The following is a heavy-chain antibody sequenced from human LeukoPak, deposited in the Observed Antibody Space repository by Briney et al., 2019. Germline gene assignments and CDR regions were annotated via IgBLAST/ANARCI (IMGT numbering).Heavy chain of an antibody. D-gene: IGHD1-26*01. CDR2: IYYSGST. CDR1: GGSISSSSYY. V-gene: IGHV4-39*07. CDR3: ARDGSYGLSDY. J-gene: IGHJ4*02. Sequence: PSETLSLTCTVSGGSISSSSYYWGWIRQPPGKGLEWIGSIYYSGSTYYNPSLKSRVTISVDTSRNQFSLKLSSVTAADTAVYYCARDGSYGLSDYWGQGTLVTVSS.